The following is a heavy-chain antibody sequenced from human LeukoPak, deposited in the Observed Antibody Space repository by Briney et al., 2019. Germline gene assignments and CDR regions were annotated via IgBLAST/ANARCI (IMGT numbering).Heavy chain of an antibody. J-gene: IGHJ4*02. CDR1: GLTLSSYG. CDR3: AKSPSRGSWTGSYFDY. CDR2: ISGSGGST. Sequence: GRALRLSCAASGLTLSSYGMHWVRQAPGKGLEWVSAISGSGGSTYYADSVKGRFTISRDNSKNTLYLQRNSLRAEDTAVYYCAKSPSRGSWTGSYFDYWGQGTLVTVSS. D-gene: IGHD6-13*01. V-gene: IGHV3-23*01.